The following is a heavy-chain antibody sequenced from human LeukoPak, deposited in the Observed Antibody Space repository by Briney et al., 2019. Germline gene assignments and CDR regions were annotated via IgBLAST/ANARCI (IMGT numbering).Heavy chain of an antibody. CDR1: GGSISSSSYY. J-gene: IGHJ6*03. V-gene: IGHV4-39*07. CDR3: ASQGHCSSTSCYGYYMDV. D-gene: IGHD2-2*01. Sequence: SETLSLTCTVSGGSISSSSYYWGWLRQPPAKGLEWIGSIYYSGSTYYNPSLKSRVTISVDTSKNQFSLKLSSVTAADTAVYYCASQGHCSSTSCYGYYMDVWGKGTTVTVSS. CDR2: IYYSGST.